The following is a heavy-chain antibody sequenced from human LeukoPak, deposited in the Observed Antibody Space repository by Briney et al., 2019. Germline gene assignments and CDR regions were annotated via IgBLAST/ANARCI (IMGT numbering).Heavy chain of an antibody. J-gene: IGHJ4*02. V-gene: IGHV3-74*01. CDR3: AKDLRGTVPTGS. Sequence: SGGSLRLSCAASGFTFSSYWMHSVRQAPGQGLVWVSRISSDGSSTSYADSVKGRFTISRDNAKNTLYLQMNSLRTEDTAVYYCAKDLRGTVPTGSWGQGTLVTVSS. CDR1: GFTFSSYW. D-gene: IGHD4-17*01. CDR2: ISSDGSST.